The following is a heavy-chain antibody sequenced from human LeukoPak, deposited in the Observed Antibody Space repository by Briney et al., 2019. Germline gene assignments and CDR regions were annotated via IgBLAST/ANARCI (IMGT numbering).Heavy chain of an antibody. CDR2: ISYDGSNK. Sequence: GGSLRLSCAASGFTFSSYAMHWVRQAPGKGLEWVAVISYDGSNKYYPDSVKGRFTISRDNSKNTLYLQMNSLRAEDTAVYYCAKDGYDFWSGYYDYYFDYWGQGTLVTVSS. CDR3: AKDGYDFWSGYYDYYFDY. V-gene: IGHV3-30-3*01. CDR1: GFTFSSYA. J-gene: IGHJ4*02. D-gene: IGHD3-3*01.